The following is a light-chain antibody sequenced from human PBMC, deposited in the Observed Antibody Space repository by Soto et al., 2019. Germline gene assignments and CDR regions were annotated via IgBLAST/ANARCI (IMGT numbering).Light chain of an antibody. V-gene: IGLV2-14*01. CDR3: TSYTSSTTNYV. CDR2: EVS. CDR1: SSDIGGYNY. Sequence: QSALTQPASVSGSPGQSITFSCTGTSSDIGGYNYVSWYQQHPGKAPKLMIYEVSNRPSGVSDRFSGSKSGNTASLTISGLQAEDDADDYCTSYTSSTTNYVFGTGTKLTVL. J-gene: IGLJ1*01.